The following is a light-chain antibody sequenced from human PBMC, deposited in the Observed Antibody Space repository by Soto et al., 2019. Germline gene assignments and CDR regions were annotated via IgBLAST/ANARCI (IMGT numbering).Light chain of an antibody. CDR3: QQYGSAPHT. CDR2: GAS. V-gene: IGKV3-20*01. J-gene: IGKJ2*01. Sequence: EIVLKKSPGTLSLSPGERATLSCRASQSVSSSYLAWYQHKPGQAPRLLIYGASSRATGIPDRFSGSGSGTDFALTISRLEPADFAVYYCQQYGSAPHTFGEENKLEIK. CDR1: QSVSSSY.